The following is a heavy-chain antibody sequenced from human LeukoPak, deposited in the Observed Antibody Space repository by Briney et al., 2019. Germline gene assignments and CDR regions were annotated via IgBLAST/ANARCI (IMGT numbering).Heavy chain of an antibody. CDR2: ISSSSSYI. J-gene: IGHJ6*03. D-gene: IGHD3-9*01. CDR3: AREYYDILTGYSRRYYYMDV. CDR1: GFTFSSYS. V-gene: IGHV3-21*01. Sequence: GGSLRLSCAASGFTFSSYSMSWLGQAPGKGREGVSSISSSSSYIYYADSVKGRFTISRDNAKNSLYLQMNSLRAEDTAVYYCAREYYDILTGYSRRYYYMDVWGKGTTVTVSS.